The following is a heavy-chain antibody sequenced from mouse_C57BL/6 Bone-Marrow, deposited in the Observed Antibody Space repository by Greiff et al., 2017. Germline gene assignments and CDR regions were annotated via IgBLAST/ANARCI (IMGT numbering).Heavy chain of an antibody. CDR2: ISSGGSYT. V-gene: IGHV5-6*01. Sequence: EVMLVESGGDLVKPGGSLKLSCAASGFTFSSYGMSWVRQTPDKRLEWVATISSGGSYTYYPDSVMGRFPISRDNAKNTLYLQMRSLQSADTAMYYCARQGRYYFDYWGQGTTLTVSS. CDR1: GFTFSSYG. CDR3: ARQGRYYFDY. J-gene: IGHJ2*01.